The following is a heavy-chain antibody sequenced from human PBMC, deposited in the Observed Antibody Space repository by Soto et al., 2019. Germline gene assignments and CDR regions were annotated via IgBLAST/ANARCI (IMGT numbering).Heavy chain of an antibody. CDR1: GFSLSTSGVG. Sequence: QITLKESGPTLVKPTQTLTLTCTFSGFSLSTSGVGVGWIRQPPGKALEWLALIYWDDDKRYSPSLKSRLTITKDXXKXQXXLTMTNMDPVDTATYYCAHRRHVYSYGSYINWFDPWGQGTLVTVSS. V-gene: IGHV2-5*02. CDR3: AHRRHVYSYGSYINWFDP. J-gene: IGHJ5*02. CDR2: IYWDDDK. D-gene: IGHD5-18*01.